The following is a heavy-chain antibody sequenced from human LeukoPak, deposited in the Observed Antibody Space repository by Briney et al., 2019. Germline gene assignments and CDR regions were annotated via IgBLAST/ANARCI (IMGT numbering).Heavy chain of an antibody. CDR2: IKSKTDGGTT. Sequence: PGGSLRLSCAASGFTFSNAWMSWVRQAPGKGLEWVGRIKSKTDGGTTDYAAPVKGRFTISRDDSKNTPYLQMNSLKTEDTAVYYCTTGGGNYYDSSGYSHWGQGTLVTVSS. CDR1: GFTFSNAW. J-gene: IGHJ4*02. V-gene: IGHV3-15*01. D-gene: IGHD3-22*01. CDR3: TTGGGNYYDSSGYSH.